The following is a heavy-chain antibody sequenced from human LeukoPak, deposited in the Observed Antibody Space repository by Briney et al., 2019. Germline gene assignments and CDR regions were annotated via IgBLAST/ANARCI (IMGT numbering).Heavy chain of an antibody. V-gene: IGHV4-31*03. CDR3: ARDDYYETSGSNAFHI. CDR2: IYHSGST. Sequence: SETLSLTCTVSGGSISSGGYYWSWIRQHPGKGLEWIGYIYHSGSTYYNPSLKSRVTISVDTSKNQFSLKLSSVTAADPAVYYCARDDYYETSGSNAFHIWGQGTMVTVSS. D-gene: IGHD3-22*01. CDR1: GGSISSGGYY. J-gene: IGHJ3*02.